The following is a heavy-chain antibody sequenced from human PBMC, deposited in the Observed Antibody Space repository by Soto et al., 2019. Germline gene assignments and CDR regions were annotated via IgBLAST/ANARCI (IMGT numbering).Heavy chain of an antibody. CDR1: GFTFSSYG. J-gene: IGHJ4*02. D-gene: IGHD5-12*01. V-gene: IGHV3-30*03. CDR2: ISYDGSNK. CDR3: TQSADGYNNY. Sequence: VGSLRLSCAASGFTFSSYGMHWVRQAPGKGLEWVAVISYDGSNKYYADSVKGRFTISRDNSKNTLYLQMNSLRAEDTAVYYCTQSADGYNNYWGQGTLVTVS.